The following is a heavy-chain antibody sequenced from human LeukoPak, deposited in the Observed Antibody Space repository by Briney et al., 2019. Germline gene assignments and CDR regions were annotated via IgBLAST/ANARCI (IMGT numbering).Heavy chain of an antibody. CDR2: ISGSGGIT. CDR3: AKGFWIPSDY. V-gene: IGHV3-23*01. J-gene: IGHJ4*02. Sequence: GGSLRLSCVASGFTFSSYGIHWVRQAPGKGLEWVSAISGSGGITYYADSVKGRFTISRDNSKNTLYLQMNSLRAEDTAVYYCAKGFWIPSDYWGQGTLVTVSS. CDR1: GFTFSSYG. D-gene: IGHD3-3*01.